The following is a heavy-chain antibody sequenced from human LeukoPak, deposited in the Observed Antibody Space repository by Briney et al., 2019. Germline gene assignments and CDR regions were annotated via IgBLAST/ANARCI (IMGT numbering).Heavy chain of an antibody. D-gene: IGHD1-20*01. CDR3: ARGSRITGTTGGNFDY. V-gene: IGHV4-30-2*01. CDR2: IYHSGST. J-gene: IGHJ4*02. Sequence: SETLSLTCTVSGGSISSGGYYWSWIRQPPGKGLEWIGYIYHSGSTYYNPSLKSRVTISVDRSKNQFSLKLSSVTAADTAVYYCARGSRITGTTGGNFDYWGQGTLVTVSS. CDR1: GGSISSGGYY.